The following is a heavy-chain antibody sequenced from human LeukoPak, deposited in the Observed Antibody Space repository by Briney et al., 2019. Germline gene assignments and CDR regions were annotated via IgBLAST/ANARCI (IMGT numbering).Heavy chain of an antibody. Sequence: GGSLRLSCAASGFTISSYWMSWVRPAAGKGLELVANIKQDGSEKYYVDSVKGRLTISRENAKNSLYLQMNSLRAEDTAVYYCARDDSRDGYNTHYYGMDVWGQGTTVTVSS. J-gene: IGHJ6*02. V-gene: IGHV3-7*01. D-gene: IGHD5-24*01. CDR1: GFTISSYW. CDR3: ARDDSRDGYNTHYYGMDV. CDR2: IKQDGSEK.